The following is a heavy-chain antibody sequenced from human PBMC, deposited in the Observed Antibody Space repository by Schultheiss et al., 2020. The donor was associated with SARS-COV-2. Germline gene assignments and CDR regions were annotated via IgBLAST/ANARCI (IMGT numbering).Heavy chain of an antibody. CDR1: GGSISSYY. J-gene: IGHJ5*02. V-gene: IGHV4-4*07. D-gene: IGHD2-15*01. CDR3: ARGRGCSGGSCYSFRWFDP. CDR2: IYTSGST. Sequence: SETLSLTCTVSGGSISSYYWSWIRQPAGKGLEWIGRIYTSGSTNYNPSLKSRVTMSVDTSKNQFSLKLTSVTAEDTAVYYCARGRGCSGGSCYSFRWFDPWGQGTLVTVSS.